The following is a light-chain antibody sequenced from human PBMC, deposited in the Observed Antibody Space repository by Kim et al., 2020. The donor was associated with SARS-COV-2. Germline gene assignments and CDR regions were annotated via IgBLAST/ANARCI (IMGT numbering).Light chain of an antibody. J-gene: IGKJ4*01. CDR2: GAS. CDR1: QSVGTY. Sequence: VSLGERVTLTCRASQSVGTYLAWYQQKPDQAPRLLLYGASTRATGMSARFSGSGSGTEFTLTISSLQSEDFAVYYCQQYKKWPLTFGGGTKVDIK. CDR3: QQYKKWPLT. V-gene: IGKV3-15*01.